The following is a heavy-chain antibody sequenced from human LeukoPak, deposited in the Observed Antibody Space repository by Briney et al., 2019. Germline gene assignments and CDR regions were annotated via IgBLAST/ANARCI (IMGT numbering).Heavy chain of an antibody. J-gene: IGHJ1*01. CDR1: GYTFTSYG. CDR2: ISAYNGNT. D-gene: IGHD2-2*01. CDR3: ARDLGPDAGYCSSTSCEYFQH. Sequence: GASVKVSCTASGYTFTSYGISWVRQAPGQGLEWMGWISAYNGNTNYAQKLQGRVTMTTDTSTSTAYMELRSLRSDDTAVYYCARDLGPDAGYCSSTSCEYFQHWGQGTLVTVSS. V-gene: IGHV1-18*01.